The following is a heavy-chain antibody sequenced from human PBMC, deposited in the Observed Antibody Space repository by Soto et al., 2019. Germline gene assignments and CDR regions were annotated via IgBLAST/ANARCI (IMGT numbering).Heavy chain of an antibody. J-gene: IGHJ4*02. D-gene: IGHD3-22*01. CDR1: GFTFSSYA. CDR3: AKITAGYYYDSSGSPSD. V-gene: IGHV3-23*01. CDR2: ISGSGGST. Sequence: PGVSLRLSCAASGFTFSSYAMSWVRQAPGKGLEWVSAISGSGGSTDYADSVKGRFTISRDNSKNTLYLQMNSLRAEDTAVYYCAKITAGYYYDSSGSPSDWGQGTLVTVSA.